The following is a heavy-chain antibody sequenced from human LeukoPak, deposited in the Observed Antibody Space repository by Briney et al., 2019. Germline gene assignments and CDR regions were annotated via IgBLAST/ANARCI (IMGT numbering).Heavy chain of an antibody. Sequence: ASVKVSCKASGYTFTSYGISWVRQAPGQGLEWMGWISAYNGNTNYAQKLQGRVTMTEDTSTDTAYMELSSLRSEDTAVYYCATELTGGWELLPGDYWGQGTLVTVSS. CDR2: ISAYNGNT. CDR3: ATELTGGWELLPGDY. J-gene: IGHJ4*02. CDR1: GYTFTSYG. V-gene: IGHV1-18*01. D-gene: IGHD1-26*01.